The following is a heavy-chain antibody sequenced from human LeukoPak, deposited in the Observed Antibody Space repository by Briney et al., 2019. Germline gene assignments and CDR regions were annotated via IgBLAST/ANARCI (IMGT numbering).Heavy chain of an antibody. CDR1: GGSISPFF. CDR3: ARWNEGFDN. Sequence: PSESLSLTCTVSGGSISPFFWSWIRQPPGKGLEWIGSISYSENTNYNPSLKSRVTISVDTSKNQFSLNLSSVTAADTAVYYCARWNEGFDNWGQATMVT. CDR2: ISYSENT. V-gene: IGHV4-59*01. D-gene: IGHD1-1*01. J-gene: IGHJ4*02.